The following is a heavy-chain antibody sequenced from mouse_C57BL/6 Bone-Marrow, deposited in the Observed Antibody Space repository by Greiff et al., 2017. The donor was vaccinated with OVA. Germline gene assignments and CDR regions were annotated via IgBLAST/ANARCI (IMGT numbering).Heavy chain of an antibody. CDR2: IDPNSGGT. Sequence: QVQLQQPGAELVKPGASVKLSCKASGYTFTSYWMYWVKQRPGRGLAGIGRIDPNSGGTKYNEKFKSKATLTVDKPSSTAYMQLSSLTSEDSAVYYCARWDYYGNFWFAYWGQGTLVTVSA. J-gene: IGHJ3*01. CDR1: GYTFTSYW. V-gene: IGHV1-72*01. D-gene: IGHD2-1*01. CDR3: ARWDYYGNFWFAY.